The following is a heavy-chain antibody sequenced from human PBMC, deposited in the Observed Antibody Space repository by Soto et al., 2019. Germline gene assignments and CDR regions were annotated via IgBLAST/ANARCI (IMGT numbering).Heavy chain of an antibody. CDR2: IYYSGSN. CDR1: GGSISSGDYY. Sequence: QVQLQESGPGLVKPSQTLSLTCTVSGGSISSGDYYWGWIRQPPGKGLEWIGYIYYSGSNYYNPALKSRVTISGDTSENQFSLKLSSVSAADTAVYYCARLSGRIINAFDIWGQGTMVTVSS. V-gene: IGHV4-30-4*01. J-gene: IGHJ3*02. CDR3: ARLSGRIINAFDI. D-gene: IGHD3-10*01.